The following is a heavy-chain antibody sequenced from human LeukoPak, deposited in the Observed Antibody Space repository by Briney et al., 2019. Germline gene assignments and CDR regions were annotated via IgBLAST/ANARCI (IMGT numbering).Heavy chain of an antibody. CDR1: GYTFTGYH. Sequence: GASVKVSCKTSGYTFTGYHVHWVRQAPGQGLEWMGWINPQTGGTSSAQKFQGRVTLTRDTSINTAYMELRSLGSDDTAVYYCAREEGAPIAAANVWGLGTMVTVSS. V-gene: IGHV1-2*02. D-gene: IGHD6-13*01. J-gene: IGHJ3*01. CDR3: AREEGAPIAAANV. CDR2: INPQTGGT.